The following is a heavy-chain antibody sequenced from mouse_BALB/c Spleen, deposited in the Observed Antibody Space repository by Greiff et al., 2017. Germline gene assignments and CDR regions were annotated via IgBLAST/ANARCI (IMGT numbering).Heavy chain of an antibody. Sequence: QVQLKQPGAELVKPGASVKMSCKASGYTFTSYWMHWVKQRPGQGLEWIGVIDPSDSYTSYNQKFKGKATLTVDTSSSTAYMQLSSLTSEDSAVYYCTRGELLRGYFDVWGAGTTVTVSS. J-gene: IGHJ1*01. V-gene: IGHV1S127*01. CDR2: IDPSDSYT. CDR1: GYTFTSYW. CDR3: TRGELLRGYFDV. D-gene: IGHD1-1*01.